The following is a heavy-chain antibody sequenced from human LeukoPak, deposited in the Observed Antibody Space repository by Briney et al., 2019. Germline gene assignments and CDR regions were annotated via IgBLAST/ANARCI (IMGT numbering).Heavy chain of an antibody. CDR3: AREDIVVVPAAEPYYYYGMDV. CDR2: ISSSGSTI. D-gene: IGHD2-2*01. CDR1: GFTFSSYE. J-gene: IGHJ6*04. Sequence: GGSLRLSCAASGFTFSSYEMNWVRQAPGKGLEWVSYISSSGSTIYYAGSVKGRFTISRDNAKNSLYLQMNSLRAEDTAVYYCAREDIVVVPAAEPYYYYGMDVWGKGTTATVSS. V-gene: IGHV3-48*03.